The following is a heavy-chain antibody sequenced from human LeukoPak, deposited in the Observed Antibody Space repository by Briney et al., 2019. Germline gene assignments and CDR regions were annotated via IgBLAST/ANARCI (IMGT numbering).Heavy chain of an antibody. J-gene: IGHJ4*02. D-gene: IGHD3-3*01. Sequence: PSETLSLTCTVSGGSISSYYWSWIRQPPGKGLEWIGYIYYSGSTNYNPSLKGRVTISVDTSKNQFSLKLSSVIAADTAVYYCARLNQYDFWSGYYTFDYWGQGTLVTVSS. CDR3: ARLNQYDFWSGYYTFDY. CDR1: GGSISSYY. V-gene: IGHV4-59*01. CDR2: IYYSGST.